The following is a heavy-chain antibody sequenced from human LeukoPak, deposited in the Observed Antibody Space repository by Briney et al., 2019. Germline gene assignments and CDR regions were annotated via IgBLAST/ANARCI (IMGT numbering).Heavy chain of an antibody. CDR3: AKGTALALGMIDY. V-gene: IGHV3-30*04. CDR1: GFTFSSYA. D-gene: IGHD5-18*01. J-gene: IGHJ4*02. CDR2: ISYDGSNK. Sequence: GRSLRLSCAASGFTFSSYAMHWVRQAPGKGLEWVAVISYDGSNKYYADSVKGRFTISRDNSKNTLYLQMNSLRAEDTAVYYCAKGTALALGMIDYWGQGTLVTVSS.